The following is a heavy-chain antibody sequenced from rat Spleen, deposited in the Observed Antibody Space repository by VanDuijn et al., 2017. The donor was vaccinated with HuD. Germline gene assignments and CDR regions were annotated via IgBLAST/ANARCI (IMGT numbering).Heavy chain of an antibody. J-gene: IGHJ4*01. CDR2: ISPSGGRT. D-gene: IGHD1-2*01. CDR1: GFTLTNSG. V-gene: IGHV5-19*01. CDR3: GVSGYYNSYTRLMDG. Sequence: EVKLVESGGGFVQPGNSLTLSCVASGFTLTNSGMHWIRQAPKKGLEWVASISPSGGRTHYPDSVKGRFTISRDNAKSTLYLQMNSLRSEDTATYYCGVSGYYNSYTRLMDGWGQGASVTVSS.